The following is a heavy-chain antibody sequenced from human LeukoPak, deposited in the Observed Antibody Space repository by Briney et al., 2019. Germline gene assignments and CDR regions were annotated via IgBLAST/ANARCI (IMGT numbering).Heavy chain of an antibody. Sequence: GGSLRLSCTASGVTLSSYAMNWVRQAPGKGLEWVSAISGTGGSTYYADSVKGRFTISRDSSKNTLYLQMSNLRAEDTAVYYCAKYVGYSYGSGFDYWGQGTLVTVSS. CDR1: GVTLSSYA. V-gene: IGHV3-23*01. CDR3: AKYVGYSYGSGFDY. CDR2: ISGTGGST. J-gene: IGHJ4*02. D-gene: IGHD5-18*01.